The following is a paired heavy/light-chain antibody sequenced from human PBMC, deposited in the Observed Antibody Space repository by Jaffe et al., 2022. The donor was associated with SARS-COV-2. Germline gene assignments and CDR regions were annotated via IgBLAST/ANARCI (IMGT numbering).Light chain of an antibody. CDR3: MQYYTSPRT. CDR1: QSVLLNSDSE. CDR2: LAS. V-gene: IGKV4-1*01. Sequence: DIVMTQSPDSLAVSLGERATINCKSSQSVLLNSDSELAWYQQKPGQPPRLLIYLASTRASGVPDRFSGSGSGTDFTLTISGLQAEDVAIYYCMQYYTSPRTFGQGTRLEIK. J-gene: IGKJ2*01.
Heavy chain of an antibody. J-gene: IGHJ4*02. D-gene: IGHD3-10*01. V-gene: IGHV4-59*01. CDR1: GDSISNYY. CDR2: TRYNGRT. Sequence: QVQLRESGPRLVKPSETLSLICTVSGDSISNYYLTWIRQPPGKGLEYIGYTRYNGRTNYNPSLMGRVTLSVDTSNNQLSLRLTSVTDVDTAVYFCATIGGTGYVDDWGQGTLVIVSS. CDR3: ATIGGTGYVDD.